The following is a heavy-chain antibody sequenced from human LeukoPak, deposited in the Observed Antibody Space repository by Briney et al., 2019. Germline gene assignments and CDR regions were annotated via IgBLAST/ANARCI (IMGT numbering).Heavy chain of an antibody. V-gene: IGHV4-38-2*01. CDR1: GYSISSGYY. J-gene: IGHJ4*02. CDR3: ARHWYYDFWSGYYTGFDH. D-gene: IGHD3-3*01. CDR2: IYHSGST. Sequence: SXTLSLTCAVSGYSISSGYYWGWIRQPPGKGLEWIGSIYHSGSTYYNPSLKSRVTISVDTSKNQFSLKLSSVTAADTAVYYCARHWYYDFWSGYYTGFDHWGQGTLVTVSS.